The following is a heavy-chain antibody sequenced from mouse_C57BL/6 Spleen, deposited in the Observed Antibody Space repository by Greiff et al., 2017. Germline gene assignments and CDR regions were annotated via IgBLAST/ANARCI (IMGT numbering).Heavy chain of an antibody. V-gene: IGHV14-3*01. J-gene: IGHJ4*01. CDR1: GFNIKNTY. CDR3: ARTDGSSFFYAMDY. D-gene: IGHD1-1*01. Sequence: VQLQQSVAELVRPGDSVKLSCTASGFNIKNTYMHWVKQRPEQGLERIGRIDPAYGNTKYAPKFQGKVTITADTSSNTAYLQLSSLTSEDTASYYCARTDGSSFFYAMDYWCQGTSVTVSS. CDR2: IDPAYGNT.